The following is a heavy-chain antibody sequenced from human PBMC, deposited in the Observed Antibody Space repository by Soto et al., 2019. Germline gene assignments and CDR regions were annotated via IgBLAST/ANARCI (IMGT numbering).Heavy chain of an antibody. J-gene: IGHJ1*01. CDR1: GFTFSSYG. Sequence: QVQLVESGGGVVQPGRSLRLSCAASGFTFSSYGMHWVRQAPGKGLEWVAVISYDGSNKYYADYVKGRFTISRDNSKSKRYLQMTSLIAEDTAGYYCAIVPLPIVVVTDPWYFQHWCQGTLVTVSA. CDR3: AIVPLPIVVVTDPWYFQH. V-gene: IGHV3-30*03. D-gene: IGHD2-21*02. CDR2: ISYDGSNK.